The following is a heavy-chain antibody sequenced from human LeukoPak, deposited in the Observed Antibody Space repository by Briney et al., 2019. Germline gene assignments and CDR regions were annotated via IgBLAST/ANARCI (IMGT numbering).Heavy chain of an antibody. CDR3: AKDFYPLGNYVIYFDY. CDR2: ISGSAVST. Sequence: VGSLTLSCAASGFTFGSYAMSWVRQAPGKGQEWVSTISGSAVSTYYADSVKGRFTISRDNSKTTLYLQMNSLRPEDTAVYYCAKDFYPLGNYVIYFDYWGQGTLV. D-gene: IGHD1-7*01. CDR1: GFTFGSYA. J-gene: IGHJ4*02. V-gene: IGHV3-23*01.